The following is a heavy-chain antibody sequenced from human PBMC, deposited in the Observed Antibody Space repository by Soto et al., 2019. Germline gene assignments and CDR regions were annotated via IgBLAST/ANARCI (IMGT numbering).Heavy chain of an antibody. CDR2: VYRTGAT. D-gene: IGHD2-2*01. Sequence: QLQLQESGSGLVETAQTLSLTCIVSGDSISSGGFPWTWIRQSTGKGLEWIGYVYRTGATSYNPSLESRASISVDTSRTQFSLKLMSVTPADSAVYFCASDSYAMSSFALDVWGRGTAVTVSS. CDR3: ASDSYAMSSFALDV. J-gene: IGHJ6*02. V-gene: IGHV4-30-2*06. CDR1: GDSISSGGFP.